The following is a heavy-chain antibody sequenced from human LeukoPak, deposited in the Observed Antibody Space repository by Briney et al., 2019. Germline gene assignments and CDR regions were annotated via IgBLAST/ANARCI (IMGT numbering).Heavy chain of an antibody. CDR2: ISGSGGST. CDR3: AKDFRGGGYVFDY. D-gene: IGHD5-12*01. J-gene: IGHJ4*02. Sequence: GGSVRLSCAASGFTFSSYAMSWVRQAPGKGLEWVSAISGSGGSTYYADSVKGRFTISRDNSKNTLYLQMNSLRAEDTAEYYCAKDFRGGGYVFDYWGQGTLVTVSS. CDR1: GFTFSSYA. V-gene: IGHV3-23*01.